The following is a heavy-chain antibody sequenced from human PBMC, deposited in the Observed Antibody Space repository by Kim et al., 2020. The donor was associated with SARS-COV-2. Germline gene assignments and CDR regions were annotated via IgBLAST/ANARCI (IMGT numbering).Heavy chain of an antibody. V-gene: IGHV3-30*07. D-gene: IGHD6-6*01. Sequence: DSVKGRLTISRDNSKNTLYLQMNSLRAEDTAVYYCARAGYSSSSLPLDYWGQGTLVTVSS. J-gene: IGHJ4*02. CDR3: ARAGYSSSSLPLDY.